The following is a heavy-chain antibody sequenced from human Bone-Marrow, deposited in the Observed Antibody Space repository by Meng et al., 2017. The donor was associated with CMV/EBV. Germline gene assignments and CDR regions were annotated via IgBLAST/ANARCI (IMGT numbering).Heavy chain of an antibody. CDR3: ARRSWVNSGCYVDY. D-gene: IGHD3-22*01. V-gene: IGHV4-34*01. CDR2: INESGNT. CDR1: GGTFSGYY. J-gene: IGHJ4*02. Sequence: SETLSLTCAVYGGTFSGYYWNWIRQPAGKGLEWIGEINESGNTNYNPSLKSRVTTSVDTSKNQFSLRLTSVTAADTAVYFCARRSWVNSGCYVDYWGQGTRVTVSS.